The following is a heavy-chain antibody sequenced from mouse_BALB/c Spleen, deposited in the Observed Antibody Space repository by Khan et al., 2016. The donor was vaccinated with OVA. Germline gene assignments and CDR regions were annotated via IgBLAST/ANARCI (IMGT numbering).Heavy chain of an antibody. CDR2: INPDSSTK. CDR1: GFDFSRYW. V-gene: IGHV4-1*02. Sequence: EVQLVETGGGLVQPGGSLKLSCAASGFDFSRYWMSWVRQAPGKGLEWIGEINPDSSTKNYTPSLKDKFIISRDNAKNTLYLQMSKVRSEDTALYYCARRDDYDVGLDYWGQGTTLTVSS. D-gene: IGHD2-4*01. CDR3: ARRDDYDVGLDY. J-gene: IGHJ2*01.